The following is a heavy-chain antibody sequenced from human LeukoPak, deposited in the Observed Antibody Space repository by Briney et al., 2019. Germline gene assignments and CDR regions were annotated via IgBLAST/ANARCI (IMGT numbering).Heavy chain of an antibody. V-gene: IGHV4-34*01. CDR3: ARDSWSGSYYYGMDV. CDR1: GGSFSGYY. CDR2: INHSGST. Sequence: SETPSLTCAIYGGSFSGYYWSWIRQPPGKGLEWIGEINHSGSTNYNPSLKSRVTISVDTSKNQFSLKLSSVTAADTAVYYCARDSWSGSYYYGMDVWGQGTTVTVSS. J-gene: IGHJ6*02. D-gene: IGHD3-3*01.